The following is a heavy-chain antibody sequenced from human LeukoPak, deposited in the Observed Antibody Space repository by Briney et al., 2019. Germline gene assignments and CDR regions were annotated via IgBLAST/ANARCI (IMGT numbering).Heavy chain of an antibody. D-gene: IGHD3-10*01. CDR2: IYHGGST. CDR1: GGSITSSGGS. J-gene: IGHJ5*02. V-gene: IGHV4-30-2*01. Sequence: SQTLSLNCAVSGGSITSSGGSWTWIRQPPGKGLEWIGYIYHGGSTYYNPSLQSRVTISVDRSKNQFSLSLPSVTAADTAVYYCARGHRLVNSLGAWGQGTLVTVSS. CDR3: ARGHRLVNSLGA.